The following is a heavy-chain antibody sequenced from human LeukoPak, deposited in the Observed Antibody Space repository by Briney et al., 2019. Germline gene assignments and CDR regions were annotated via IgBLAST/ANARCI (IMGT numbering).Heavy chain of an antibody. CDR1: GFTFSSYG. D-gene: IGHD3-10*01. Sequence: GGSLRLSCAASGFTFSSYGMHWVRQAPGKGLEWVAFIRYDGSNKYYADSVKGRFTISRDNSKNTLYLQMNSLRAEDTAVYYCAKDSQRITMVRGVITDWGQGTLVTVSS. CDR3: AKDSQRITMVRGVITD. V-gene: IGHV3-30*02. J-gene: IGHJ4*02. CDR2: IRYDGSNK.